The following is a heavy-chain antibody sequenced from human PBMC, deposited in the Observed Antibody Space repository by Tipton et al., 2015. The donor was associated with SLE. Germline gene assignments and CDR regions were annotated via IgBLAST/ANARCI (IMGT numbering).Heavy chain of an antibody. CDR1: GGSISGYY. Sequence: GLVKPSETLSLTCTVSGGSISGYYWSWIRQSPGEGLEWIGYVYSSGSTNYNPSLKSRVTISVDTSNNQFSLNLNSVTAADTAVYYCARDHYGYNYYYVDVWGRGTTVTVSS. J-gene: IGHJ6*03. D-gene: IGHD3-10*01. V-gene: IGHV4-4*08. CDR2: VYSSGST. CDR3: ARDHYGYNYYYVDV.